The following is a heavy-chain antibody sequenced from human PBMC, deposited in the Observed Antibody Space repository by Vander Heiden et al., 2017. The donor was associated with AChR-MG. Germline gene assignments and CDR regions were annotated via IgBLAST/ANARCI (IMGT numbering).Heavy chain of an antibody. Sequence: QVTLKESGPVLVKPTETLTLTCTVPGFSLSNARMGVSWIRQPPGKALEWLAHIFSNDEKSYSTSLKSRLTISKDTSKSQVGLTMTNMQPVDTATYYCARILLSDGSGRHGWFDPWGQGTLVTVSS. CDR3: ARILLSDGSGRHGWFDP. CDR2: IFSNDEK. D-gene: IGHD3-10*01. V-gene: IGHV2-26*01. CDR1: GFSLSNARMG. J-gene: IGHJ5*02.